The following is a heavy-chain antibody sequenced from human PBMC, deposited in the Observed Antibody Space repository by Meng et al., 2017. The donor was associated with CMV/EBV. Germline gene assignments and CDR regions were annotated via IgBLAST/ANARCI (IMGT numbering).Heavy chain of an antibody. CDR3: TSTIGYYYDSSGYYLDY. CDR2: IKSKTDSGTT. CDR1: GFTFKTAW. Sequence: GGSLRLSCAASGFTFKTAWMNWVRQAPGKGLEWVGRIKSKTDSGTTDYAAPVKGRFTISRDDSKNTLYLQMNSLKTEDTAVYYCTSTIGYYYDSSGYYLDYWGQGTLVTVSS. J-gene: IGHJ4*02. D-gene: IGHD3-22*01. V-gene: IGHV3-15*01.